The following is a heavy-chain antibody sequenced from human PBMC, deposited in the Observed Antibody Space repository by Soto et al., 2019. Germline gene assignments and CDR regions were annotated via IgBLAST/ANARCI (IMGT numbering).Heavy chain of an antibody. D-gene: IGHD3-22*01. CDR1: GFTFSTYA. J-gene: IGHJ4*02. CDR3: TTGLSNGYYNFDY. Sequence: GGSLRLSCAASGFTFSTYAMSWVRQAPGKGLEWVSVISGSGSNTYYAGSVKGRFTISRDNSKNTLYLQMNSLKTEDTAVYYCTTGLSNGYYNFDYWGQGTPVTVSS. V-gene: IGHV3-23*01. CDR2: ISGSGSNT.